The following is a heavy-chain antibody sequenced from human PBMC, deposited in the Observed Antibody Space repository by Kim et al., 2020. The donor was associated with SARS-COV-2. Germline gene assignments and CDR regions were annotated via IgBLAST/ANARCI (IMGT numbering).Heavy chain of an antibody. J-gene: IGHJ6*02. V-gene: IGHV3-23*01. CDR2: ISGSGGST. Sequence: GGSLRLSCAASGFTFSSYAMSWVRQAPGKGLEWVSAISGSGGSTYYADSVKGRFTISRDNSKNTLYLQMNSLRAEDTAVYYCAKATHCSSTSCYSRPTYYYYGMDVWGQGTTVTVSS. D-gene: IGHD2-2*01. CDR3: AKATHCSSTSCYSRPTYYYYGMDV. CDR1: GFTFSSYA.